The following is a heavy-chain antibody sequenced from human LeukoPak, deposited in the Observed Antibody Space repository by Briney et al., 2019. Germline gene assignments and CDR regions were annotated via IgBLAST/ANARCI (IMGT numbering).Heavy chain of an antibody. Sequence: GASVKVSFQASEYTFTDNYIHCVRQGPGQGLEWMGWITPKSGGTNYAQKFQGRVTMTRDTSISTVYMELSRLTSDDTAIYYCARDRGGGSQYLREDTFDIWGLGTMITVSS. CDR3: ARDRGGGSQYLREDTFDI. J-gene: IGHJ3*02. CDR2: ITPKSGGT. D-gene: IGHD1-26*01. CDR1: EYTFTDNY. V-gene: IGHV1-2*02.